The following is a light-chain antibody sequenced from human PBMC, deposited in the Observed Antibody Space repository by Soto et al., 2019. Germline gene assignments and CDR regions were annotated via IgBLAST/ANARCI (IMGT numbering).Light chain of an antibody. CDR1: QSVSSSY. CDR2: GAS. V-gene: IGKV3-20*01. CDR3: QQYGNSPT. Sequence: EIVLTQSPGTLSLSPGERATLSCRASQSVSSSYLAWYQQKAGQAPRLLIFGASSRATGIPDRFSGSGSGTDFTLTISRMEPEDLAVYYCQQYGNSPTFGQGTRLEIK. J-gene: IGKJ5*01.